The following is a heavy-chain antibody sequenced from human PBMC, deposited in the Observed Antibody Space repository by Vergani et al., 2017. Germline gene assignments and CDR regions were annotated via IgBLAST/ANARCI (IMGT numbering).Heavy chain of an antibody. D-gene: IGHD2-15*01. J-gene: IGHJ4*02. CDR3: PRMVGVPLYFHY. V-gene: IGHV4-39*01. Sequence: LQLQESGPGLVKPSETLSLTCTVSGGSISSSSYYWGWTRQPPGKGLEWIGSRYYSGSTYYNQSLKSRVTISVDTSKNLFSMKLSSVTAADTAVYYCPRMVGVPLYFHYWGQGILLTVSS. CDR1: GGSISSSSYY. CDR2: RYYSGST.